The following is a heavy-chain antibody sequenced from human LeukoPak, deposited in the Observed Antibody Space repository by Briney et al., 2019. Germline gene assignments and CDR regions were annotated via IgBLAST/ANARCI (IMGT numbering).Heavy chain of an antibody. D-gene: IGHD4-23*01. CDR2: INPSGGST. J-gene: IGHJ4*02. CDR1: GYTFNAYY. Sequence: ASVKVSCKASGYTFNAYYMHWVRQAPGQGLEWMGIINPSGGSTSYAQKFQGRVTMTRDMSTSTVYMELSSLRSEDTAVYYCARDLRWLDYWGQGTLVTVSS. CDR3: ARDLRWLDY. V-gene: IGHV1-46*02.